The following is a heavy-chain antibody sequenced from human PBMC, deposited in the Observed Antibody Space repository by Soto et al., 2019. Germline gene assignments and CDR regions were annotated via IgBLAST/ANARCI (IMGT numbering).Heavy chain of an antibody. CDR2: ISAYNGNT. V-gene: IGHV1-18*01. Sequence: GASVKVSCKASGYTFTSYGISWVRQAPGQGLEWMGWISAYNGNTNYAQKLQGRVTMTTGTSTSTAYMELRSLRSDDTAVYYCARHAGSSGWFWYFDYWGQGTLVTVSS. D-gene: IGHD6-19*01. J-gene: IGHJ4*02. CDR3: ARHAGSSGWFWYFDY. CDR1: GYTFTSYG.